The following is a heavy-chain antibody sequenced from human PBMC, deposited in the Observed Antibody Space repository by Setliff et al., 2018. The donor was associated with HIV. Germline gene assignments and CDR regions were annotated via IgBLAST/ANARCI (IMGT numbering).Heavy chain of an antibody. Sequence: ASVKVSCKASGYTFTNYAIHWVRQAPGQRLEWMGWIHAGDGNTKYSQEFQGRVTITRDTSASTAYMELSSLRSEDMAVYYCARDGSADYYYYYMDLWGKGTTVTVS. V-gene: IGHV1-3*03. D-gene: IGHD2-2*03. J-gene: IGHJ6*03. CDR1: GYTFTNYA. CDR3: ARDGSADYYYYYMDL. CDR2: IHAGDGNT.